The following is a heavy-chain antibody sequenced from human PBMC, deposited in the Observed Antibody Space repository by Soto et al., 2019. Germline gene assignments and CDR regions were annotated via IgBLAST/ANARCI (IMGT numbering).Heavy chain of an antibody. CDR1: GGTFSSYA. J-gene: IGHJ6*02. Sequence: SVKFSCKASGGTFSSYAISWVRQAPGQGLEWMGGIIPIFGTANYAQKFQGRVTITADESTSTAYMELSSLRSEDTAVYYCAICRQQLVTLYYYGGMDVWGQGTTITVSS. CDR3: AICRQQLVTLYYYGGMDV. D-gene: IGHD6-13*01. V-gene: IGHV1-69*13. CDR2: IIPIFGTA.